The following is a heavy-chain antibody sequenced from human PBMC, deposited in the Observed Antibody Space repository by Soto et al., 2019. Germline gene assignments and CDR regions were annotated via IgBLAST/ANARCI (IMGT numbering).Heavy chain of an antibody. Sequence: QLQLQESGPGLVKPSETLALTCTVSGGSINSPTYYWGWIRQPPGKGLEWIGSVYYSGSTYYNPSLPGRVTIALDTSKNQFSLQLSFVTAADTAVYYCARVNGGRLQSHDYWGQGTLVTVSS. CDR1: GGSINSPTYY. V-gene: IGHV4-39*01. J-gene: IGHJ4*02. D-gene: IGHD3-16*01. CDR2: VYYSGST. CDR3: ARVNGGRLQSHDY.